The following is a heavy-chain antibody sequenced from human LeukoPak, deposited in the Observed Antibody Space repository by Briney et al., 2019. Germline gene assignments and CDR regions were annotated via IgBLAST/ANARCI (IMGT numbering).Heavy chain of an antibody. CDR1: GYTFTGYY. V-gene: IGHV1-2*02. Sequence: ASVKVSCKASGYTFTGYYMHWVRQAPGQGLEWMGWINPNSGGTNYAQKFQGRVTMTRDTSISTAYMELSRLRSDDTAVYYCARGTYYSGYEFYHYTMDVWGRGTTVTVSS. J-gene: IGHJ6*02. CDR2: INPNSGGT. D-gene: IGHD5-12*01. CDR3: ARGTYYSGYEFYHYTMDV.